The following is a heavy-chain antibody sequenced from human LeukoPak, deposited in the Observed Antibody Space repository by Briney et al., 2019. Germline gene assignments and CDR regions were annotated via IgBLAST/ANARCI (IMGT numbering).Heavy chain of an antibody. V-gene: IGHV1-8*01. CDR1: GYTFTSYK. D-gene: IGHD6-13*01. Sequence: ASVKVSCKASGYTFTSYKIHWVRQAPGQGLDWVAWMNPNNGDTGYAQNFQDRVTLTRDTSISTAYMELSSLSSEDTAVYYCARGHQPRGYSSSWYEGWFDPWGQGILVTVSS. CDR2: MNPNNGDT. J-gene: IGHJ5*02. CDR3: ARGHQPRGYSSSWYEGWFDP.